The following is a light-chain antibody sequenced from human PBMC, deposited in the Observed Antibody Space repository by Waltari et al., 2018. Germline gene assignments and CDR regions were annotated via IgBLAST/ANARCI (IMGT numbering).Light chain of an antibody. V-gene: IGLV2-8*01. Sequence: QSALTQPPSASGSPGQSVTISCTGTSGHVGDHHFVSWYQQHPGKAPQLIIYEVTERPSGVPDRFSGSKSGNTASLTVSGLQAEDEADYFCSSHAGSNNFVFGSGTKVSVL. CDR1: SGHVGDHHF. CDR2: EVT. J-gene: IGLJ1*01. CDR3: SSHAGSNNFV.